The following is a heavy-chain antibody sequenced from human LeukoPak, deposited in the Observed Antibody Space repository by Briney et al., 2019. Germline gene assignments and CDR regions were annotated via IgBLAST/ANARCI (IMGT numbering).Heavy chain of an antibody. J-gene: IGHJ4*02. V-gene: IGHV4-34*01. D-gene: IGHD3-22*01. CDR3: ARGSTMIVCDY. CDR1: GGSFSGYY. CDR2: INHSGST. Sequence: SETLSLTCAVYGGSFSGYYWSWIRQPPGKGLEWMGEINHSGSTNYNPSLKSRVTISVDTSKNQFSLKLSSVTAADTAVYYCARGSTMIVCDYWGQGTLVTVSS.